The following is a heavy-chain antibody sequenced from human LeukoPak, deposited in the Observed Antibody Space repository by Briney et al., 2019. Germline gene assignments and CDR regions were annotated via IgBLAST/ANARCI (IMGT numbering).Heavy chain of an antibody. J-gene: IGHJ4*02. CDR1: GGSINTNTFF. CDR3: ASEGGYNPGTVDY. Sequence: SETLSLTCGVSGGSINTNTFFWGWIRQPPGKGLEWIGNVFYDGNTMYNPSLKSRVTMSIDTSKSQFSLKLSSVTAADTAVYYCASEGGYNPGTVDYWGQGTLVTVSS. V-gene: IGHV4-39*07. CDR2: VFYDGNT. D-gene: IGHD5-24*01.